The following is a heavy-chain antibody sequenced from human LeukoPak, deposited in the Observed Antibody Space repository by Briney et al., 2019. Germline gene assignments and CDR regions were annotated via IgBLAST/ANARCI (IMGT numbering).Heavy chain of an antibody. Sequence: PWRSQRLSCAASGFTFSNYGMHWVRQAPGKGLEWVAVIWYDGSNKYYADSVKGRFTISRDNSKNTLYLQMNSLRAEDTAVYYCARAKYSGSYFFDYWGQGTLVTVSS. CDR3: ARAKYSGSYFFDY. CDR2: IWYDGSNK. CDR1: GFTFSNYG. D-gene: IGHD1-26*01. J-gene: IGHJ4*02. V-gene: IGHV3-33*01.